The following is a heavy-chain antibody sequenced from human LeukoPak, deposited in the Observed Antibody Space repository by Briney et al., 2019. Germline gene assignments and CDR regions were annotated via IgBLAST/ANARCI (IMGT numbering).Heavy chain of an antibody. J-gene: IGHJ3*02. CDR3: AKGGVVHAFNI. CDR1: GFTFSSYA. CDR2: INGGGGST. Sequence: GGSLRLSCAASGFTFSSYAMSWVRQAPEKGLEWVSAINGGGGSTYYADSVKGRFTISRDNSKSTLYLQMNSLRAEDTAVYYCAKGGVVHAFNIWGQGTMVTVSS. V-gene: IGHV3-23*01. D-gene: IGHD2-15*01.